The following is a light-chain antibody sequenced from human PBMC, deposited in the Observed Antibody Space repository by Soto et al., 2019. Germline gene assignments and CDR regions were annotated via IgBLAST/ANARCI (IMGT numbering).Light chain of an antibody. CDR3: AAWDDSLSGYV. Sequence: QSVLTKPPSSSGTPGQRVTISCSGSSSNIGSNYLYWYQQLPGTAPKLLIYRNNQRPSGVPDRFSGSKSGTSASLAISGLRSEDEADYYCAAWDDSLSGYVFGTGTKVTVL. J-gene: IGLJ1*01. V-gene: IGLV1-47*01. CDR1: SSNIGSNY. CDR2: RNN.